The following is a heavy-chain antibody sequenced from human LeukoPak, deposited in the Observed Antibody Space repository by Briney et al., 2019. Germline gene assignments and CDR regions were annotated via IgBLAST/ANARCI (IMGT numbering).Heavy chain of an antibody. CDR3: AREGMTTVTYDY. D-gene: IGHD4-17*01. Sequence: GGSLRLSCAASGFTFSSYWMSWVRQAPGKGLEWVANIKQDGREKYHVDSVKGRFTISRDNAKNSLYLHMNSLRAEDTAGYYCAREGMTTVTYDYWGQGTLVTVSS. J-gene: IGHJ4*02. V-gene: IGHV3-7*01. CDR1: GFTFSSYW. CDR2: IKQDGREK.